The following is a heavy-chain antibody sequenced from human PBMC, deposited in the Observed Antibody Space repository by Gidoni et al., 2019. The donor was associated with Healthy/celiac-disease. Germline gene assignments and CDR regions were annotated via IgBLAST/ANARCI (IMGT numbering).Heavy chain of an antibody. Sequence: QVQLQESGPGLVKPSATLSLTCTVSGGSISSYYWSWIRQPPGKGLEWIGYIYYSGSTNYNPSLKSRVTISVDTSKNQFSLKLSSVTAADTAVYYCARGGRTTVTTSFDYWGQGTLVTVSS. CDR2: IYYSGST. CDR3: ARGGRTTVTTSFDY. CDR1: GGSISSYY. D-gene: IGHD4-17*01. V-gene: IGHV4-59*01. J-gene: IGHJ4*02.